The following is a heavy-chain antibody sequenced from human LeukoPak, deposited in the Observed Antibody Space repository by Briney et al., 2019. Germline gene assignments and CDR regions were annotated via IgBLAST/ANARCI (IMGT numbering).Heavy chain of an antibody. V-gene: IGHV1-69*13. J-gene: IGHJ6*03. CDR2: IIRIFGTA. Sequence: SVKVPCKASGGTFSSYAISWVRQAPRQGLEWMGVIIRIFGTANYAQKFQGRVTITADESTSTAYMELSSLRSEDTAVYYCATPARSGWDYYYYMDVWGKGTTVTVSS. CDR3: ATPARSGWDYYYYMDV. CDR1: GGTFSSYA. D-gene: IGHD3-3*01.